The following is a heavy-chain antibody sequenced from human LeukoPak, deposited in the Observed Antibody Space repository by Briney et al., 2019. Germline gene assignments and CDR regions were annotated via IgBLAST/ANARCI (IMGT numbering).Heavy chain of an antibody. V-gene: IGHV1-2*02. CDR1: GYTFTGYY. CDR2: INPNSGGT. CDR3: ARVGSSGFLNWFDP. D-gene: IGHD6-19*01. J-gene: IGHJ5*02. Sequence: GASVKVSCKASGYTFTGYYMHWVRQAPGQGLEWMGWINPNSGGTNYAQKFQGRVTMTRDTSISTAYMELSRLRSDDTAVYYCARVGSSGFLNWFDPWGQGTLVTVSS.